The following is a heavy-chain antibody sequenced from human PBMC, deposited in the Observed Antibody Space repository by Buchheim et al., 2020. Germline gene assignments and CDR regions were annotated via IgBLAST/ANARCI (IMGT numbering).Heavy chain of an antibody. J-gene: IGHJ2*01. CDR2: IYPGDSDS. D-gene: IGHD3-22*01. V-gene: IGHV5-51*01. CDR3: ARQGSPKTHYYDSSAYSWYFDL. CDR1: GYSFTTYW. Sequence: EVQLVQSGAEVKKPGESLRISCKGSGYSFTTYWIAWVRQMPGKGLEWMGIIYPGDSDSTYGPSFQGQVTISADKSISTAYLQWGTLKASDTAMYYCARQGSPKTHYYDSSAYSWYFDLWGRGTL.